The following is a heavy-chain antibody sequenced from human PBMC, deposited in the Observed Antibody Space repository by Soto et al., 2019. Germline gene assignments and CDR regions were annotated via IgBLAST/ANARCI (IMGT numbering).Heavy chain of an antibody. J-gene: IGHJ5*02. D-gene: IGHD3-16*02. V-gene: IGHV4-34*01. CDR2: INHSGST. CDR1: GGSFSGYY. CDR3: ARERGPFGGVIVRRSNWFDP. Sequence: QVQLQQRGAGLLKPSETLSLTCAVYGGSFSGYYWSWIRQPPGKGLEWIGEINHSGSTNYNPSLKSRVTISVDTSKNQFSLKLSSVTAADTAVYYCARERGPFGGVIVRRSNWFDPWGQGTLVTVSS.